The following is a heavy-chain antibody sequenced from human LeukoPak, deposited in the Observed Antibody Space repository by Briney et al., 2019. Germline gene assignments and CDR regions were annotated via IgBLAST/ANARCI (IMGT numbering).Heavy chain of an antibody. D-gene: IGHD3-10*01. V-gene: IGHV4-59*01. Sequence: PSETLSLTCTVSGGSISGYYWSWIRQPPGKGLEWIGCIYYSGSTNYNPSLKSRVTISVDTSKNQFSLNLSSVTAADTAVYYCARGVREKNRGFLLYYYYYYMDVWGKGPRSPSP. CDR2: IYYSGST. CDR1: GGSISGYY. CDR3: ARGVREKNRGFLLYYYYYYMDV. J-gene: IGHJ6*03.